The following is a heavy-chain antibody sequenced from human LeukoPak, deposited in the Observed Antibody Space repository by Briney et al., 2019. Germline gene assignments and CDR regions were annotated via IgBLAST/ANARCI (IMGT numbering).Heavy chain of an antibody. J-gene: IGHJ4*02. CDR3: AKDWEYYSGGSCRTYGGLDY. Sequence: PGGSLRLSCAPSGFTFSSYSMNWVRQAPGKGLEWVSYISSSSSTIYYPDSVKGRVTISRDNAKNSLYLQMNSLRAEDTAVYYCAKDWEYYSGGSCRTYGGLDYWAREPWSPSPQ. D-gene: IGHD2-15*01. CDR2: ISSSSSTI. V-gene: IGHV3-48*01. CDR1: GFTFSSYS.